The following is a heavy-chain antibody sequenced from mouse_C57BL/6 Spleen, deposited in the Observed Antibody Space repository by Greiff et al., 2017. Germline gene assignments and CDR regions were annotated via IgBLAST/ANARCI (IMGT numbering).Heavy chain of an antibody. J-gene: IGHJ2*01. CDR1: GYTFTDYN. V-gene: IGHV1-22*01. CDR3: ARVGFTTVVAKGGYYFDG. CDR2: INPNNGGT. D-gene: IGHD1-1*01. Sequence: EVQLQQSGPELVKPGASVKMSCKASGYTFTDYNMHWVKQSHGKSLEWIGYINPNNGGTSYNQKFKGKATLTVNKSSSTAYMELRSLTSEESAVYYCARVGFTTVVAKGGYYFDGWGQGTTLTVSS.